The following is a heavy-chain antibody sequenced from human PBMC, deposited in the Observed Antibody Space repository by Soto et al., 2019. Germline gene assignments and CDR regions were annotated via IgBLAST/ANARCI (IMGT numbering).Heavy chain of an antibody. D-gene: IGHD6-19*01. V-gene: IGHV1-69*13. CDR2: IIPIFGTA. J-gene: IGHJ4*02. CDR1: GGTFSSYA. Sequence: GPQVKVSCKASGGTFSSYAISWVRQAPGQGLEWMGGIIPIFGTANYAQKFQGRVTITADESTSTAYMELSSLRSEDTAVYYCARPQSGTSSGWSPFEFDYWGQGTLVTVSS. CDR3: ARPQSGTSSGWSPFEFDY.